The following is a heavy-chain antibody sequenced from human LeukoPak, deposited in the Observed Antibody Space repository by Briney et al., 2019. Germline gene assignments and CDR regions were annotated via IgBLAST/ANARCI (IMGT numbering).Heavy chain of an antibody. Sequence: SETLSLTCTVSGGSISSTIYYWGWIRQPPGKGLEWIGSIYYSGNIYYNPSLKSRVTMSVDTSKNQLSLKLSSVTAADTAVYYCVEMATRWYFDYCGQGTLATVSS. CDR1: GGSISSTIYY. V-gene: IGHV4-39*01. CDR3: VEMATRWYFDY. D-gene: IGHD5-24*01. J-gene: IGHJ4*02. CDR2: IYYSGNI.